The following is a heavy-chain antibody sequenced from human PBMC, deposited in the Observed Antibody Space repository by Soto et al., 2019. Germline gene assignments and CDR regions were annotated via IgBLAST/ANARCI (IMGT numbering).Heavy chain of an antibody. Sequence: PSETLSLTCTVSGGSISSSSYYWGWIRQPPGKGLEWIGSIYYSGSTYYNPSLKSRVTISVDTSKNQFSLKLSSVTAADTAVYYCARQERITIFGVVSSAFDIRGQGTMVTVSS. J-gene: IGHJ3*02. CDR2: IYYSGST. D-gene: IGHD3-3*01. V-gene: IGHV4-39*01. CDR3: ARQERITIFGVVSSAFDI. CDR1: GGSISSSSYY.